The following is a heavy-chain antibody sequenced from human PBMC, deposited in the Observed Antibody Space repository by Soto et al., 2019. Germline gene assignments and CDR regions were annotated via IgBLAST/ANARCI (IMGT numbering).Heavy chain of an antibody. CDR3: ARPLSVGATAYWYFDL. V-gene: IGHV4-39*01. CDR1: GGSISSSSYY. J-gene: IGHJ2*01. CDR2: IYYSGST. D-gene: IGHD1-26*01. Sequence: QLQLQESGPGLVKPSETLSLTCTVSGGSISSSSYYWGWIRQPPGKGLEWIGSIYYSGSTYYNPSLTSRLTISVDTSKNQFSLKLSSVTAADTAVYYCARPLSVGATAYWYFDLWGRGTLVTVSS.